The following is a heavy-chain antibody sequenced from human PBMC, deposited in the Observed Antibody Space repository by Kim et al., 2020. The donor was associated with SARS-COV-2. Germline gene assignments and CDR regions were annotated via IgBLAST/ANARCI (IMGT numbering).Heavy chain of an antibody. CDR1: GFTFSSYS. V-gene: IGHV3-48*02. J-gene: IGHJ6*02. CDR3: ARGGPEWGSSLGVVIDPGAVMCV. CDR2: ISSSSSTI. D-gene: IGHD3-3*01. Sequence: GGSLRLSCAASGFTFSSYSMNWVRQAPGKGLEWVSYISSSSSTIYYADSVKGRFTISRDNAKNSLYLQMNSLRDEDTAVYYCARGGPEWGSSLGVVIDPGAVMCVWGQGATVTVSS.